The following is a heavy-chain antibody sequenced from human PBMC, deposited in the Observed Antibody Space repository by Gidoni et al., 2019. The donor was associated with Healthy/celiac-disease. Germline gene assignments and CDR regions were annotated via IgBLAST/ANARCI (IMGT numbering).Heavy chain of an antibody. CDR1: GFTFSSSG. CDR2: IWYDGSKK. V-gene: IGHV3-33*01. CDR3: ARDGEATAVTPPRETCYFDF. J-gene: IGHJ4*02. D-gene: IGHD3-10*01. Sequence: QVQLVESGGGVVQPGRSLTLSCAASGFTFSSSGMHWVRQAPGKGLEWVAVIWYDGSKKYYVDSVKGRFTISRDNSKNTLYLQMNTVRADDTALYYCARDGEATAVTPPRETCYFDFWGQGTLVTVSS.